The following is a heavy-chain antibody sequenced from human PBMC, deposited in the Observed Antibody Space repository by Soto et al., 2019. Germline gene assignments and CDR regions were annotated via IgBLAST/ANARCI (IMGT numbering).Heavy chain of an antibody. CDR3: ARGPNQWRWLQSLYYFDY. Sequence: QVQLVQSGAEVKKPGSSMKVSCKASGGTFSSYAISWGRQAPGQGLEWMGGIIPIFGTANYAQKFQGRVTITADEYTSTAYMELSSLRSEDTAVYYCARGPNQWRWLQSLYYFDYWGQGTLVTVSS. CDR2: IIPIFGTA. J-gene: IGHJ4*02. D-gene: IGHD5-12*01. V-gene: IGHV1-69*01. CDR1: GGTFSSYA.